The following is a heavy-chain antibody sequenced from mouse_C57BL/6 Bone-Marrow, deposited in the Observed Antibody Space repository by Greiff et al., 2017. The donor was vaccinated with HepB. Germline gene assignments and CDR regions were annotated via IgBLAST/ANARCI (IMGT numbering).Heavy chain of an antibody. CDR3: TTGGLRPFAY. Sequence: VQLKESGAELVRPGASVKLSCTASGFNIKDDYMHWVKQRPEQGLEWIGWIDPENGDTEYASKFQGKATITADTSSNPAYLQLSSLTSEDTAVYYCTTGGLRPFAYWGQGTLVTVSA. CDR2: IDPENGDT. V-gene: IGHV14-4*01. D-gene: IGHD1-2*01. CDR1: GFNIKDDY. J-gene: IGHJ3*01.